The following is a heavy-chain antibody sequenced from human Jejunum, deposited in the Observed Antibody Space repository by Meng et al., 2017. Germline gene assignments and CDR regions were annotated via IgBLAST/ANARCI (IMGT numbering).Heavy chain of an antibody. J-gene: IGHJ4*02. V-gene: IGHV3-73*01. CDR1: AFTFSGSH. CDR2: IRSKSDNYAT. Sequence: GESLKISCAASAFTFSGSHMNWVRQVSGKGLEWVGHIRSKSDNYATAYAASVEGRFTISRDDSKNTAYLHMNSLKTEDTAVYYCSRQTESTHDFWGQGTLVTVSS. CDR3: SRQTESTHDF.